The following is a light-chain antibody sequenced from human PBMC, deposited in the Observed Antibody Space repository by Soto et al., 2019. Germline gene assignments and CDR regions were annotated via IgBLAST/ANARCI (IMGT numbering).Light chain of an antibody. V-gene: IGLV2-8*01. CDR2: EVN. Sequence: QSALTQPPSASASPGQSVTISCTGSNGDIGAYNYVSWYQQHPGKPPKLIIYEVNKRPSGVPDRFSGSKSGITASLTVSGFQAEDEHDYSCGSYEGGIPWFFGEGTKV. CDR3: GSYEGGIPWF. CDR1: NGDIGAYNY. J-gene: IGLJ1*01.